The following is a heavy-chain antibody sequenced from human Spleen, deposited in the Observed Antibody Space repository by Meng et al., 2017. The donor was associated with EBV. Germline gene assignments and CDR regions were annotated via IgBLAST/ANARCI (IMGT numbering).Heavy chain of an antibody. CDR1: GGSFSGYY. Sequence: QVQRRQLGAGLLKPSETLSLTCAVFGGSFSGYYWGWIRQPQGKGLEWIGEINHSGSTKYNPSLKSRVTISVDTSKNQFSLKLSSVTAADTAVYFCARAPLESSSSGWFDPWGQGTLVTVSS. CDR2: INHSGST. D-gene: IGHD6-13*01. V-gene: IGHV4-34*01. CDR3: ARAPLESSSSGWFDP. J-gene: IGHJ5*02.